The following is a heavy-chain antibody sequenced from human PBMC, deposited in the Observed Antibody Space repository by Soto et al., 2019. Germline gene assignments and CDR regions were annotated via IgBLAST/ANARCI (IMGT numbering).Heavy chain of an antibody. CDR2: LYHIGST. CDR3: RSSTSCYDESCVAV. V-gene: IGHV4-38-2*01. CDR1: GYSISSGNY. Sequence: SETLSLTCAVSGYSISSGNYWACIRQPPGRGLEWIGSLYHIGSTHYNTSLKSRVTISVDTSKNHFSLELSSVTAADTAIYYCRSSTSCYDESCVAVWGQGTMVTGSS. D-gene: IGHD2-2*01. J-gene: IGHJ6*02.